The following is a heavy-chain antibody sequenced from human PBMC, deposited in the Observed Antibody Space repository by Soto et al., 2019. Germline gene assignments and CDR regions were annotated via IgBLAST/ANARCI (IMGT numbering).Heavy chain of an antibody. Sequence: QVQLKESGSGLVKPAQTLSLTCAVSGGSITSGGFSWSWIRQPPGKGLEWIGFVHHTGNTDYHPSLGSRVTISLDRSRNLFSLNLTSVTAADTATYYCAKECGGTCLDAFDVWGPGTTVIVSS. V-gene: IGHV4-30-2*01. D-gene: IGHD2-15*01. CDR3: AKECGGTCLDAFDV. J-gene: IGHJ3*01. CDR1: GGSITSGGFS. CDR2: VHHTGNT.